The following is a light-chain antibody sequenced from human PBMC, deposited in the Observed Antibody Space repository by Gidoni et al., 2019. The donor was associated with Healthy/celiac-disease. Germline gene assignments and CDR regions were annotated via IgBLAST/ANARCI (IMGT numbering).Light chain of an antibody. J-gene: IGKJ1*01. CDR3: MQALQTPRT. CDR2: LGS. Sequence: VMTQSPLSLPVPPGEPASISCRSSQSLLHSNGYNYLDWYLQKPGQSPQLLIYLGSNRAAGVPDRFSGSGSGTDFTLKISRVEAEDVGVYYCMQALQTPRTFXXXTKVEIK. V-gene: IGKV2-28*01. CDR1: QSLLHSNGYNY.